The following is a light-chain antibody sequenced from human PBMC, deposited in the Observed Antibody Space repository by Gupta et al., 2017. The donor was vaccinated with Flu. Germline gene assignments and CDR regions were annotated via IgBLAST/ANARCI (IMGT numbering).Light chain of an antibody. CDR3: QSYDSSLSGSV. CDR1: SSNIGAGYY. CDR2: SNT. J-gene: IGLJ2*01. V-gene: IGLV1-40*01. Sequence: QSVLTHPPSVSWAPVQTFTISFTGSSSNIGAGYYVHWYQQLPETAPNLLMYSNTHRPSGVPDRFSGSKSGTSASLAITGLQTEDEADYYCQSYDSSLSGSVFGGGTKLTVL.